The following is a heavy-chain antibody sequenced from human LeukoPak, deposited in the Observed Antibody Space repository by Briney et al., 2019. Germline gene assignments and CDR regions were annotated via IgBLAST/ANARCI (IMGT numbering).Heavy chain of an antibody. D-gene: IGHD4-11*01. CDR3: ARDWSNYVLDY. J-gene: IGHJ4*02. CDR2: ISYDGSNK. V-gene: IGHV3-30-3*01. CDR1: GFTISSYA. Sequence: GGSLRLSCAASGFTISSYAMHWVRQAPGKGLEWVAVISYDGSNKYYADSVKGRFTISRDNSKNTLYLQMNSLRAEDTAVYYCARDWSNYVLDYWGQGTLVTVSS.